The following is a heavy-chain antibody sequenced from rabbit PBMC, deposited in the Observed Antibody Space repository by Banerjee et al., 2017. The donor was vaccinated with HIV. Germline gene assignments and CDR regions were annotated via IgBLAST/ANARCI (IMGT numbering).Heavy chain of an antibody. J-gene: IGHJ4*01. V-gene: IGHV1S45*01. CDR2: INGGSSGST. D-gene: IGHD4-1*01. Sequence: QQQLEESGGDLVKPGASLTLTCTASGFSLISSYWLCWVRQAPGKGLEWIACINGGSSGSTYYASWAKGRFTISKTSWTTVTLQMTSLTAADTASYFCARDLAGVIGWNFDLWGQGTLVTVS. CDR1: GFSLISSYW. CDR3: ARDLAGVIGWNFDL.